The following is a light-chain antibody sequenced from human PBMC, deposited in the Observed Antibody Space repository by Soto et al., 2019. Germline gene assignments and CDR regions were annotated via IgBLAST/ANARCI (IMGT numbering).Light chain of an antibody. CDR3: QQYDYLPLT. V-gene: IGKV1-33*01. Sequence: DIQMTQSPSSLAASVGDRVPITCQASQDITNYLNWYQQKPGKAPQLLIYDASNLETGVPSRFSGSGSGTDFTFTISSLQPEDIATYYCQQYDYLPLTFGGGTKVDIK. J-gene: IGKJ4*01. CDR2: DAS. CDR1: QDITNY.